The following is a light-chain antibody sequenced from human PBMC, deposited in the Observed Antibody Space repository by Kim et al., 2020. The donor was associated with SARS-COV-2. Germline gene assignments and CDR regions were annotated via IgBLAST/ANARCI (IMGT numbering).Light chain of an antibody. Sequence: QSALTQPASVSGSPGQSITISCTGTSSDVGGYNYVSWYQQHPGKVPKLLIYDVTLRPSGVTDRFSGSKSGNTASLTISGLQAEDEADYYCCSYTSSTALVFGGGTQLTVL. CDR3: CSYTSSTALV. J-gene: IGLJ2*01. CDR2: DVT. CDR1: SSDVGGYNY. V-gene: IGLV2-14*01.